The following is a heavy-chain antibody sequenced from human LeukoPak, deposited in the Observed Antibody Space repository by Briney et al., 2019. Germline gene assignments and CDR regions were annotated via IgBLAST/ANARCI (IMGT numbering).Heavy chain of an antibody. J-gene: IGHJ4*02. Sequence: PGGSLRLSCAASGFTFSSYGMHWVRQAPGKGLEWVAVISYDGSNKYYADSVKGRFTISRDNSKNTLYLQMNSLRAEDTAVYYCARDRVANFFDYWGQGTLVTVSS. CDR1: GFTFSSYG. CDR3: ARDRVANFFDY. V-gene: IGHV3-30*03. CDR2: ISYDGSNK. D-gene: IGHD3-3*01.